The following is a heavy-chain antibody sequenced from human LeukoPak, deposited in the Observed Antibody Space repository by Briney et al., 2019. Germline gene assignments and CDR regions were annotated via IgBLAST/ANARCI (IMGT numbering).Heavy chain of an antibody. Sequence: SETLSLTCAVSGGSISSGGYSWSWIRQPPGKGLEWIGYIYHSGSTYYNPSLKSRVTISVDRSKNQFSLKLSSVTAADAAVYYCASGSSGWVAYWGQGTLVTVSS. CDR3: ASGSSGWVAY. CDR2: IYHSGST. CDR1: GGSISSGGYS. V-gene: IGHV4-30-2*02. D-gene: IGHD6-19*01. J-gene: IGHJ4*02.